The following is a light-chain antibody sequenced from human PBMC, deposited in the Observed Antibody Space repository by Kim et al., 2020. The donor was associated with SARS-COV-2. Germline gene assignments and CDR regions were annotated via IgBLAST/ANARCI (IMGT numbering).Light chain of an antibody. CDR2: GAS. J-gene: IGKJ2*01. Sequence: SPGESAPFSCRASQSVSSNLAWYQQKPGQAPRLLIDGASTRATGIPARFSGSGSGTEFTLTISSLQSEDFAVYYCQQYNNWPPAYTFGQGTKLEI. CDR1: QSVSSN. CDR3: QQYNNWPPAYT. V-gene: IGKV3-15*01.